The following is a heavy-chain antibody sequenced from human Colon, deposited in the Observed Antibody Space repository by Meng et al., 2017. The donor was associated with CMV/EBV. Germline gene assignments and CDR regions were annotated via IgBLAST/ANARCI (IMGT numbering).Heavy chain of an antibody. J-gene: IGHJ4*02. Sequence: QLHVSGPGPVKPAETLSLTCTASGDPISSGSHSWAWFRQPPGKRLEWIGSMYFSGIADYNPSLKSRVTISLHATQKQFSLRLTSVTAADSAVYFCARDLTNKWFYYWGQGTLVTVSS. V-gene: IGHV4-39*07. CDR3: ARDLTNKWFYY. D-gene: IGHD1-26*01. CDR2: MYFSGIA. CDR1: GDPISSGSHS.